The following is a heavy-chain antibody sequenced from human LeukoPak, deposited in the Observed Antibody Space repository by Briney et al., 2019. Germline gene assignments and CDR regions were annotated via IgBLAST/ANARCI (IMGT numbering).Heavy chain of an antibody. CDR3: ARARQQLVPNWFDP. CDR2: ISSSSYI. D-gene: IGHD6-13*01. V-gene: IGHV3-21*01. CDR1: GFIFSSYS. Sequence: GGSLRLSCAPSGFIFSSYSMNWVRQAPGKGLEWVSSISSSSYIYYADSVKGRFTISRDNAKNSLYLQMNSLRAEDTAVYYCARARQQLVPNWFDPWGQGTLVTVSS. J-gene: IGHJ5*02.